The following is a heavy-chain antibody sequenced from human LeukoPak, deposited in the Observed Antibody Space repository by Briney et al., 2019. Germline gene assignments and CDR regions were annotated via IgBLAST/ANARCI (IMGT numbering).Heavy chain of an antibody. J-gene: IGHJ4*02. Sequence: SETLSLTCSVSGGSISIYYWTWIRQIPGKGLEWIGYIYYTGTTNYNPLFESRATISVDTSKNQFSLKLSSVTAADTAVYYCARAWTYYYDSSGYYFDYWGQGTLVTVSS. CDR3: ARAWTYYYDSSGYYFDY. D-gene: IGHD3-22*01. CDR1: GGSISIYY. V-gene: IGHV4-59*08. CDR2: IYYTGTT.